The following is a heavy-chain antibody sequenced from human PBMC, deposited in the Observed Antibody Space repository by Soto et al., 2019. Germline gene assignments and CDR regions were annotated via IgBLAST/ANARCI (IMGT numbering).Heavy chain of an antibody. V-gene: IGHV3-74*01. CDR1: GFTFSDYW. Sequence: EVQVVESGGGLVQPGGSLRLSCAASGFTFSDYWIHWVRQAPGKGLVWVSRIKGDLITTNYADSVKGRFTISRDNARNTVSLQIDSLRAEDTAVYYCARGARGLYFMDVWGKGTTVTVSS. CDR3: ARGARGLYFMDV. J-gene: IGHJ6*03. D-gene: IGHD5-12*01. CDR2: IKGDLITT.